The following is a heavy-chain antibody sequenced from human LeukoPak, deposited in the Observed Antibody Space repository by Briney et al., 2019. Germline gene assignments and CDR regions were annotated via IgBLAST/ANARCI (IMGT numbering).Heavy chain of an antibody. Sequence: ASVKVSCKASGGTFSSYAISWVRQAPGQGLEWMGGIIPIFGTANYAQKLQGRVTITADKSTSTAYMELSSLRSEDTAVYYCARASELWFGELLYPPFDYWGQGTLVTVSS. V-gene: IGHV1-69*06. CDR3: ARASELWFGELLYPPFDY. CDR1: GGTFSSYA. J-gene: IGHJ4*02. D-gene: IGHD3-10*01. CDR2: IIPIFGTA.